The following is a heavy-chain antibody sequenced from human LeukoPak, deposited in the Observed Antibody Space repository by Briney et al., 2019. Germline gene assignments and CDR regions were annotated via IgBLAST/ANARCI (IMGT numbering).Heavy chain of an antibody. CDR2: ISASGGST. V-gene: IGHV3-23*01. D-gene: IGHD3-9*01. J-gene: IGHJ4*02. CDR1: GFTFSSYG. CDR3: AKGTERYSKNFDY. Sequence: PGGSLRLSCAASGFTFSSYGMSWVRQAPGKGLEWVSTISASGGSTYYADSVKGRFTISRDNSKNTLYLQMNSLRVEDTAVYYCAKGTERYSKNFDYWGQGILVSVSS.